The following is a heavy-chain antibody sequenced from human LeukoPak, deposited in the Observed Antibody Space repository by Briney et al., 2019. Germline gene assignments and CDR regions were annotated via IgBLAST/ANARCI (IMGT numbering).Heavy chain of an antibody. Sequence: VGSLRVSCAPPGYTFSKYAMSSVCQAPGGGLEWVSGLWGTGDTTHYADSVRGRFTISRDNSKNTLYLQMNNLRAEDTAVYYCAKRSEEYCSGRNCYCIVDWGQGTLVTVSS. CDR3: AKRSEEYCSGRNCYCIVD. V-gene: IGHV3-23*01. CDR2: LWGTGDTT. J-gene: IGHJ4*02. CDR1: GYTFSKYA. D-gene: IGHD2-15*01.